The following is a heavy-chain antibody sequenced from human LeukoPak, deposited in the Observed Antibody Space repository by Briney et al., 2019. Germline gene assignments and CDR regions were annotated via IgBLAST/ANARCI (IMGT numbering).Heavy chain of an antibody. Sequence: PGGSLRLSCAASGFTFSSYGMRWVRQAPGKGLEWVAVISYDGSNKYYADSVKGRFTISRDNAKNSLYLQLSSLRAEDTAVYYCARDHDFAFDNWGQGTLVTVSS. CDR3: ARDHDFAFDN. J-gene: IGHJ4*02. D-gene: IGHD2-21*02. CDR2: ISYDGSNK. V-gene: IGHV3-30*03. CDR1: GFTFSSYG.